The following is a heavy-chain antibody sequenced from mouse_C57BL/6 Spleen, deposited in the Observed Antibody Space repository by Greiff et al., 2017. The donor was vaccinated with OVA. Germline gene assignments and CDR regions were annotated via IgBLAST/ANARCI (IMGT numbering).Heavy chain of an antibody. V-gene: IGHV3-6*01. CDR3: ARVPPVVATDYAMDY. CDR2: ISYDGSN. CDR1: GYSITSGYY. D-gene: IGHD1-1*01. Sequence: VQLQQSGPGLVKPSQSLSLTCSVTGYSITSGYYWNWIRQFPGNKLEWMGYISYDGSNNYNPSLKNRISITRDTSKNQFFLKLNSVTTEDTATYYCARVPPVVATDYAMDYWGQGTSVTVSS. J-gene: IGHJ4*01.